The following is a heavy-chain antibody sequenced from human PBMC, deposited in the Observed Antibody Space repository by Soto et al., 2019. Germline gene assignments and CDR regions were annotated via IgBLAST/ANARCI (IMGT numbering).Heavy chain of an antibody. CDR1: GFTFSSYG. CDR3: AKAVGRDGYTPVGY. D-gene: IGHD5-12*01. Sequence: QVQLVESGGGVVQPGRSLRLSCAASGFTFSSYGMHWVRQAPGKGLEWVALISYAGSKKDYADSVKGRFTISRDNSKNTLYLQMDSLRAEDTAVYYCAKAVGRDGYTPVGYWGQGTLVTVSS. J-gene: IGHJ4*02. CDR2: ISYAGSKK. V-gene: IGHV3-30*18.